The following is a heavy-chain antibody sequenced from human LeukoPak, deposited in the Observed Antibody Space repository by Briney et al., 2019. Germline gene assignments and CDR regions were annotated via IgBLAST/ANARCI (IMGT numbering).Heavy chain of an antibody. CDR3: ARDLAPDSSGWYRAFDY. CDR2: ISGSGGST. J-gene: IGHJ4*02. V-gene: IGHV3-23*01. CDR1: GFTLSSYA. Sequence: GGSLRLSCAASGFTLSSYAMSWVRQAPGKGLEWVSAISGSGGSTYYADSVKGRFTISRDNAKNSLYLQMNSLRAEDTAVYYCARDLAPDSSGWYRAFDYWGQGTLVTVSS. D-gene: IGHD6-19*01.